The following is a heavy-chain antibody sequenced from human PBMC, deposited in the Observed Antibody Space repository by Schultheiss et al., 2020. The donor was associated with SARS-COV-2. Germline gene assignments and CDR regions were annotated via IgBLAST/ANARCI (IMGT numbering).Heavy chain of an antibody. V-gene: IGHV1-69*13. CDR3: ARISDTSSFYYYNGIDV. J-gene: IGHJ6*02. CDR2: VTPSLGTA. CDR1: GGSFSSRD. Sequence: SVKVSCKASGGSFSSRDLISWVRQAPGQGLEWMGGVTPSLGTANHAQEFQGRVTITADESTSTAYMALSSLRSEDTAVYYCARISDTSSFYYYNGIDVWGQGTTVTVSS. D-gene: IGHD2-21*02.